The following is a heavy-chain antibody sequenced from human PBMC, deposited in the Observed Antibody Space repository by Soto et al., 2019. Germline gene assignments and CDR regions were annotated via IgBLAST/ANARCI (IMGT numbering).Heavy chain of an antibody. CDR3: ATSLRQFNDY. CDR1: GGSISSSSYY. D-gene: IGHD4-17*01. Sequence: SETLSLTCTVSGGSISSSSYYWGWIRQPPGKGREWIGSIYYSGSTYYNPSLKSRVTISVDTSKNQFSLKLSSVTAADTAVYYCATSLRQFNDYWGQGTLVTVSS. V-gene: IGHV4-39*01. J-gene: IGHJ4*02. CDR2: IYYSGST.